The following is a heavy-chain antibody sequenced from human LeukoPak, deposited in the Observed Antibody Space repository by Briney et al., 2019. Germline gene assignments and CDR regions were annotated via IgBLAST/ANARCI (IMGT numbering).Heavy chain of an antibody. V-gene: IGHV3-23*01. CDR3: AKGLISVVVVVITTGDVFDI. Sequence: PGGSLRLSCSASGLTFSTYAMTWVRQAPGKGLEWVSSISGDGTSTYYADSVKGRFTISRDNSKDTLYLQMNSLTAEDTAVYYCAKGLISVVVVVITTGDVFDIWGQGTMVTVSS. J-gene: IGHJ3*02. CDR1: GLTFSTYA. D-gene: IGHD3-22*01. CDR2: ISGDGTST.